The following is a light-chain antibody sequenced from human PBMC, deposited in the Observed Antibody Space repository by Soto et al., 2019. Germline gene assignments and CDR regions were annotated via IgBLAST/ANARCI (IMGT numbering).Light chain of an antibody. Sequence: DIQMTQSPSSLSASVRDRVTITCRARQGISNYLAWYQQKPGKVPKLLIYAASTLQSGVPSRFSGSGYGTDFTLTISSLQPEDVATYYWQKYDSAPWTFGQGTKVEIK. CDR2: AAS. CDR1: QGISNY. V-gene: IGKV1-27*01. J-gene: IGKJ1*01. CDR3: QKYDSAPWT.